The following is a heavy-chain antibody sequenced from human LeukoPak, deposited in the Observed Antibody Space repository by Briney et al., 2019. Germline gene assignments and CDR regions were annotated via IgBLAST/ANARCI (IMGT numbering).Heavy chain of an antibody. CDR3: ARDPVYYYDSSGYFDY. CDR2: ISSSGSTI. D-gene: IGHD3-22*01. V-gene: IGHV3-48*04. J-gene: IGHJ4*02. CDR1: GFTFSSYA. Sequence: GGSLRLSCAASGFTFSSYAMHWIRQAPGKGLEWVSYISSSGSTIYYADSVKGRFTISRDNAKNSLYLQMNSLRAEDTAVYYCARDPVYYYDSSGYFDYWGQGTLVTVSS.